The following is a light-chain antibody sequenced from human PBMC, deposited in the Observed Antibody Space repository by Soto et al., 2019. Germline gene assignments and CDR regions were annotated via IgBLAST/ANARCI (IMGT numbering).Light chain of an antibody. CDR1: RGVISN. CDR2: GAS. CDR3: QHYGASPWT. Sequence: LVMTQSPATLSLSPGERVTLSWRTSRGVISNLAWYQQKPGQAPRLLIYGASTRAAGIPARFSGSGYGKESRLTISSTQPEDFAMYYCQHYGASPWTFGHGTKVDIK. J-gene: IGKJ1*01. V-gene: IGKV3-15*01.